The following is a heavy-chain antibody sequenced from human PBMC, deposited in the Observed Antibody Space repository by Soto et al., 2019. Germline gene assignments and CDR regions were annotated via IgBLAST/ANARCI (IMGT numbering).Heavy chain of an antibody. Sequence: QTTLKESGPTLVKPTQTLTLTCTVSGVSLSTSAVRVGWIRQPPGKALEWLAVIYWDDDKRYSPSLKSRLTNTKDNSKNQVVLSMTTVDPADTATYYCASGIVVPGTDYYAMDVWGQGTAVAVSS. D-gene: IGHD6-19*01. CDR1: GVSLSTSAVR. CDR2: IYWDDDK. J-gene: IGHJ6*02. V-gene: IGHV2-5*02. CDR3: ASGIVVPGTDYYAMDV.